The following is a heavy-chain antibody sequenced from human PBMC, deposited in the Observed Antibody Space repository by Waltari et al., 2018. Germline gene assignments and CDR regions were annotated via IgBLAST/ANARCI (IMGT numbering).Heavy chain of an antibody. V-gene: IGHV3-23*01. J-gene: IGHJ4*02. Sequence: EVQLLESGGDLVQPGGSLGLSCAASGSTFSNHAINWVRLAPGTGREWVSAITVGDDTHYADSVKGRFTISRDTSKDTVYLQMNGLRAEDTAIYYCATPFYNWDDPLHSWGQGTLVTVSS. CDR1: GSTFSNHA. D-gene: IGHD1-20*01. CDR3: ATPFYNWDDPLHS. CDR2: ITVGDDT.